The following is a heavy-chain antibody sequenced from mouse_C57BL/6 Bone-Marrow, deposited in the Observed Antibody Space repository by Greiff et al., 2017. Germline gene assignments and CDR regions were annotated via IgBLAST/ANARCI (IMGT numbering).Heavy chain of an antibody. CDR2: IYPGDGDT. Sequence: QVQLQQSGPELVKPGASVKISCKASGYAFSSSWMNWVKQRPGKGLEWIGRIYPGDGDTNYNGKFKGKATLTADKSSSTAYMQLSSLTSEDSAVYFCARSGGYDGYSYAMDYWGQGTSVTVSS. CDR3: ARSGGYDGYSYAMDY. CDR1: GYAFSSSW. J-gene: IGHJ4*01. D-gene: IGHD2-3*01. V-gene: IGHV1-82*01.